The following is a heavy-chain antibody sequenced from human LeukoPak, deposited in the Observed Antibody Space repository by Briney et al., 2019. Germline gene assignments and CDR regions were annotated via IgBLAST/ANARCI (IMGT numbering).Heavy chain of an antibody. CDR2: ISASGSAT. CDR1: GFIFSNYG. D-gene: IGHD3-10*01. CDR3: AKQFVDI. Sequence: GGSLRLSCAASGFIFSNYGMNWVRQAPGKGLEWVAAISASGSATSYADSVRGRFTISRDNSKSTTYLQMNSLRAEDTAVFYCAKQFVDIWGQGTLVIVSS. J-gene: IGHJ5*02. V-gene: IGHV3-23*01.